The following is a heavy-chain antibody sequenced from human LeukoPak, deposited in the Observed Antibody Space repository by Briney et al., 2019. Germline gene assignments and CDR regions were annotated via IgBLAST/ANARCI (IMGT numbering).Heavy chain of an antibody. CDR1: GFTFSSSA. CDR2: IRSKGHSYAT. J-gene: IGHJ2*01. Sequence: PGGSLKLSCTGSGFTFSSSAMHWVRQASGKGLEWLGRIRSKGHSYATAYAASVRGRFTISRDDSKNTAYLQMNSLRTEDTAVYYCARRWYFDLWGRGTLVTVSS. V-gene: IGHV3-73*01. CDR3: ARRWYFDL.